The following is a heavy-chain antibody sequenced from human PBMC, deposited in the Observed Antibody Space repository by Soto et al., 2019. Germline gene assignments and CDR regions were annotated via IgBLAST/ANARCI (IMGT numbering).Heavy chain of an antibody. CDR2: IIPIFGTA. CDR1: GGTFSSYA. CDR3: ASGNLDEAAGYYFDY. V-gene: IGHV1-69*13. Sequence: GASVKVSCKASGGTFSSYAISWVRQAPGQGLEWMGGIIPIFGTANYAQKFQGRVTITADEPTSTAYMELSSLRSEDTAVYYCASGNLDEAAGYYFDYWGQGTLVTVSS. D-gene: IGHD6-13*01. J-gene: IGHJ4*02.